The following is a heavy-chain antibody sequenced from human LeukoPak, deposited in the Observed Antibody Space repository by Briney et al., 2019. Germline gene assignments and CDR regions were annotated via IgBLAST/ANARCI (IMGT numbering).Heavy chain of an antibody. CDR3: AKGTAVAGTSAFDI. D-gene: IGHD6-19*01. J-gene: IGHJ3*02. Sequence: GGSLRLSCAASGFTFSDYYMSWIRQAPGKGLEWVSYISSSGSTIYYADSVKGRFTISRDNSKNTLYLQMNSLRAEDTAVYYCAKGTAVAGTSAFDIWGQGTMVTVSS. CDR2: ISSSGSTI. CDR1: GFTFSDYY. V-gene: IGHV3-11*01.